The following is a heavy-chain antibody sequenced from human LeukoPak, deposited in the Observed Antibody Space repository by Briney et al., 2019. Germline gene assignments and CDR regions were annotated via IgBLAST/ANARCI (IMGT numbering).Heavy chain of an antibody. J-gene: IGHJ4*02. Sequence: PGESLRLSCAASGLNFGAYVMHCVRQAPAKGLEWVASIWNDATTQYYADSVKGRFTISRDNPKNTLHLQMNSLTAEDTAVYYRATDGPHHNLDNWGQGVLVTVSS. D-gene: IGHD1-14*01. V-gene: IGHV3-30*02. CDR1: GLNFGAYV. CDR2: IWNDATTQ. CDR3: ATDGPHHNLDN.